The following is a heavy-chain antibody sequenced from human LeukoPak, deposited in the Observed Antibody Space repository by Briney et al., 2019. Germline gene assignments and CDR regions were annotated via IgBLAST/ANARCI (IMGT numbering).Heavy chain of an antibody. Sequence: GGSLRLSCIASGFTFSSYWVTWVRQAPGKGLEWVANINQDGSGKYYVDSVKGRFTISRDNDKNSLYLQMNSVRAEDTAVYYCARGTPVAVVDWGQGTLVTVSS. CDR2: INQDGSGK. CDR3: ARGTPVAVVD. J-gene: IGHJ4*02. CDR1: GFTFSSYW. V-gene: IGHV3-7*01. D-gene: IGHD6-19*01.